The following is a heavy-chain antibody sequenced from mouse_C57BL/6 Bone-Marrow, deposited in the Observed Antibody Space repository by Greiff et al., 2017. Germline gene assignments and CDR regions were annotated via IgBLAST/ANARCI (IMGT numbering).Heavy chain of an antibody. CDR1: GFTFTSYW. CDR3: ARGEGYGSRAWFAY. D-gene: IGHD1-1*01. V-gene: IGHV1-53*01. CDR2: INPSNGGT. J-gene: IGHJ3*01. Sequence: VQLLQPGTELVKPGASVTLSCKASGFTFTSYWMHWVKQRPGQGLEWIGNINPSNGGTNYTEKFKSKATLTVDKSSSTAYMQLSSLTSEDSAVYYDARGEGYGSRAWFAYWGQGTLVTVSA.